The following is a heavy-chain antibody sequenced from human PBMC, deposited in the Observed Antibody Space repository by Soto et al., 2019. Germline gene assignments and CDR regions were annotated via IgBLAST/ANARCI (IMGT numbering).Heavy chain of an antibody. V-gene: IGHV3-23*01. CDR1: GFTFSSYA. Sequence: GGSLRLSCAASGFTFSSYAMSWVRQAPGKGLEWVSAISGSGGSTYYADSVKGRFTISRDNSKNTLYLQMNSLRAEDTAVYYCAKAAAHPGIAVAGPLDYWGQGTMVTVS. CDR2: ISGSGGST. D-gene: IGHD6-19*01. CDR3: AKAAAHPGIAVAGPLDY. J-gene: IGHJ4*02.